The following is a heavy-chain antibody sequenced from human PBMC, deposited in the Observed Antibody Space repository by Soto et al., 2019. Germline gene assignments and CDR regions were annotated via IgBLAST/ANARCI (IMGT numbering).Heavy chain of an antibody. Sequence: QITLKESGPTLVNPTQTLTLTCTFSGFSLSTRGVGVGWIRQPPGKALEWLALIYWDDDKRYSPSLKSRLTIAQDTSKNQVVLTMTNMDPVDTATYYCAHRLAHISRNWYYFEYWGQGTLVTVSS. J-gene: IGHJ4*02. V-gene: IGHV2-5*02. CDR1: GFSLSTRGVG. CDR2: IYWDDDK. CDR3: AHRLAHISRNWYYFEY. D-gene: IGHD6-13*01.